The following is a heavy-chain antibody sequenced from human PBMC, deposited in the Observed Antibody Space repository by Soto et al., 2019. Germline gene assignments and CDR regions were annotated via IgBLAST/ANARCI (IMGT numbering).Heavy chain of an antibody. V-gene: IGHV1-18*01. CDR1: GYTFTSYG. CDR2: ISAYNGNT. D-gene: IGHD6-19*01. Sequence: QVQLVQSGAEVKKPGASVKVSCKASGYTFTSYGISWVRQAPGQGLEWMGWISAYNGNTNYAQKLQGRVTMTTDTSTSTAYMELRSLRSDDTAVYYCASSPRGWYANELNYFDYWGQGTLFTVSS. J-gene: IGHJ4*02. CDR3: ASSPRGWYANELNYFDY.